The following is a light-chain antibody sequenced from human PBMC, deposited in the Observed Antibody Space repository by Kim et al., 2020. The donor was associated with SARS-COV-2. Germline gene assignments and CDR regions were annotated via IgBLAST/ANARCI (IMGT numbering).Light chain of an antibody. J-gene: IGKJ2*01. CDR2: CAS. CDR3: QQYGSSPPYT. Sequence: SPGERAPLSCRASQSISSTYLAWYQHKPGQAPRLLIYCASNRATGIPDRFSGSGSGTDFTLTISRLEPEDFAVYYCQQYGSSPPYTFGQGTKLEI. V-gene: IGKV3-20*01. CDR1: QSISSTY.